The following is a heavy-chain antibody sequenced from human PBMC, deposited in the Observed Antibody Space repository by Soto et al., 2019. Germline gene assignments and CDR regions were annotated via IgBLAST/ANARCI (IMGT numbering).Heavy chain of an antibody. CDR1: GYIFTTYA. CDR3: TSEVTVVAPLVD. D-gene: IGHD2-15*01. V-gene: IGHV1-3*01. J-gene: IGHJ4*02. CDR2: INAGNGNT. Sequence: QIQLVQSGAEVKKPGASMKVSCKASGYIFTTYAIHWVRQAPGQRLEWMGWINAGNGNTEYPQKFQDRVTITRDTSESTAYMELSSLRSEDMTMYYCTSEVTVVAPLVDWGEGTQVTVTS.